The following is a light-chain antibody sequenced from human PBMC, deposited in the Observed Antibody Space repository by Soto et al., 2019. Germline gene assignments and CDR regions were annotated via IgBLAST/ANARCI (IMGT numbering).Light chain of an antibody. CDR3: AAWDDTLNGVV. CDR2: STT. J-gene: IGLJ2*01. Sequence: QLVLTQSPSVSWTPGQRVTISCSGGSSNIGSNTVNWYQQLPGTAPRLLIYSTTQRPSGVPDRFSGSKSGTSASLAISGLQSEDEADYYCAAWDDTLNGVVFGGGTKLTVL. CDR1: SSNIGSNT. V-gene: IGLV1-44*01.